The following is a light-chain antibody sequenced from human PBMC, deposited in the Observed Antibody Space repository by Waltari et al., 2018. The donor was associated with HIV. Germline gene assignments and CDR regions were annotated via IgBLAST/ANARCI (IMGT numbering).Light chain of an antibody. CDR3: VAWDDSLSGYV. CDR2: RDY. V-gene: IGLV1-47*01. J-gene: IGLJ1*01. CDR1: SSNVGSKP. Sequence: QSVLTQPPSASGTLGQSVTISCPGSSSNVGSKPVYWFQQVPGTAPKLLIYRDYQRRSGIPDRFSGSKSGASASLTISGLRSEDEADYYCVAWDDSLSGYVFGTGT.